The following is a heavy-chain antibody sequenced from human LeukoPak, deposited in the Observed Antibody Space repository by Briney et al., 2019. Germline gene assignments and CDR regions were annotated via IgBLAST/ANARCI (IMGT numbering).Heavy chain of an antibody. CDR2: ISGSGDYT. D-gene: IGHD5-18*01. CDR1: GFTFSSYA. Sequence: GGSLRLSCAASGFTFSSYAMRWVRQAPGKGLEWVSAISGSGDYTYYADSVRGRFTISRDNSKHTLSLQMNSLRAEDTSVYYCAKCLGYSYASGFGYWGQGTLVTVSS. J-gene: IGHJ4*02. CDR3: AKCLGYSYASGFGY. V-gene: IGHV3-23*01.